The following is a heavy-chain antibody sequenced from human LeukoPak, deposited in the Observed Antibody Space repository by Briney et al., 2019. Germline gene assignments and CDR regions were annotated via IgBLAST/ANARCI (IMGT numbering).Heavy chain of an antibody. CDR1: GDTFSDYH. J-gene: IGHJ4*02. D-gene: IGHD1-26*01. CDR2: VTPSSGWR. CDR3: ATIGVSRSYWDFAQ. V-gene: IGHV1-2*02. Sequence: ASVKVSCKAFGDTFSDYHVHWVRQAPGLGAQGLEWMGWVTPSSGWRRYSQKFQGRVAMTSDTSTSTVYMELTSLTSDDTGIYFCATIGVSRSYWDFAQWGQGTLVTVSS.